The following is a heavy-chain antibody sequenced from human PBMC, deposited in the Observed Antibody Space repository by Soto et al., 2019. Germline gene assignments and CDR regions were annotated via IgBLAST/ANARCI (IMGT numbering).Heavy chain of an antibody. V-gene: IGHV1-8*01. J-gene: IGHJ4*02. CDR1: GYTFTSYD. Sequence: ASVKVSCKASGYTFTSYDINWVRQATGQGLEWMGWMNPNSGNTGYAQKFQGRVTMTRNTSISTAYMELSSLRSEDTAAYYCARGPDSGYDRENDYWGQGTLVTVSS. CDR2: MNPNSGNT. CDR3: ARGPDSGYDRENDY. D-gene: IGHD5-12*01.